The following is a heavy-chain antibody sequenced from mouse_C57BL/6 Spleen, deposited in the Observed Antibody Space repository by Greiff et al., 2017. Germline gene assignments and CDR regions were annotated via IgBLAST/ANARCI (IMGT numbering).Heavy chain of an antibody. D-gene: IGHD1-1*01. CDR3: ARYPYGSEGYFDV. J-gene: IGHJ1*03. CDR1: GYTFTSYW. Sequence: QVQLKESGAELAKPGASVKLSCKASGYTFTSYWMHWVKQRPGRGLEWIGYINPSSGYTKYNQKFKDKATLTADKSSSTAYMQLSSLTYEDSAVYYCARYPYGSEGYFDVWGTGTTVTVSS. CDR2: INPSSGYT. V-gene: IGHV1-7*01.